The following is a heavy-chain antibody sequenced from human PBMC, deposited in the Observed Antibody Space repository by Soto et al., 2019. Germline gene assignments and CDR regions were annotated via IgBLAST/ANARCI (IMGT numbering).Heavy chain of an antibody. CDR1: DFSLTNARMG. Sequence: SGPTLVNPTETLTLTCIVSDFSLTNARMGVSWIRQPPGKAPEWLAHIVSNGGESYRTSLKSRLTISKDTSKSQVVLTMSNMDPVDTATYYCAHRPSGWYLFDYWGQGTLVTVSS. J-gene: IGHJ4*02. D-gene: IGHD6-19*01. CDR2: IVSNGGE. V-gene: IGHV2-26*01. CDR3: AHRPSGWYLFDY.